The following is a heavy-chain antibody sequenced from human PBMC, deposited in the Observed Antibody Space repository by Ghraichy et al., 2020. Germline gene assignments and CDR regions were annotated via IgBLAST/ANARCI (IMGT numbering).Heavy chain of an antibody. V-gene: IGHV4-59*08. D-gene: IGHD3-3*01. CDR1: GGSISSYY. CDR2: IYYSGST. CDR3: ARYYDFWSVHYYFDY. J-gene: IGHJ4*02. Sequence: SQTLSLTCTVSGGSISSYYWSWIRQPPGKGLEWIGYIYYSGSTNYNPSLKSRVTISVDTSKNQFSLKLSSVTAADTAVYYCARYYDFWSVHYYFDYWGQGTLVTVSS.